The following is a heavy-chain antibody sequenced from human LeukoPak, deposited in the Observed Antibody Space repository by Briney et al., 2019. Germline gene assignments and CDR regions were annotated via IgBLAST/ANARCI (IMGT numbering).Heavy chain of an antibody. J-gene: IGHJ3*02. Sequence: GGSLRLSCAASGFTFSSYGMHWVRQAPGKGLEWVAVISYDGSNKYYADSVKGRFTISRDNSKNTLYLQMNSLRAEDTAVYYCAKDTAFDIWGQGTMVTVSS. CDR1: GFTFSSYG. CDR2: ISYDGSNK. V-gene: IGHV3-30*18. CDR3: AKDTAFDI.